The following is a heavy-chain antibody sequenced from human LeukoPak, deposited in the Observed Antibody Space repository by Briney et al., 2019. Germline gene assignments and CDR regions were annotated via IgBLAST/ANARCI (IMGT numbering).Heavy chain of an antibody. CDR2: IKPDGSEK. V-gene: IGHV3-7*04. Sequence: GGSLRLSCVTSGFTFGGYWMSWVRQAPGKGLEWVANIKPDGSEKFFVDSVKGRFTISGDNAKTSLYLQMDSLRPEDTAVYYCARAKWDLLRPTTPAFDYWGQGTLVTVSS. D-gene: IGHD1-26*01. CDR1: GFTFGGYW. CDR3: ARAKWDLLRPTTPAFDY. J-gene: IGHJ4*02.